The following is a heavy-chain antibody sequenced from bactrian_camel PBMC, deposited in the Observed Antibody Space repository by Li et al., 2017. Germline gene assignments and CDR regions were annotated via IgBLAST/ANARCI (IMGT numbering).Heavy chain of an antibody. Sequence: DVQLVESGGGSVQAGGSRTLSCVGPMIAAKGYCLGWFRQIPGKEREGLATIDRDHSTSYADSVKGRFAVSLNSAKNTLYLHMNSLKPDDTAMYVCAVADSAGDCYSASEYNYWGQGTQVTVS. J-gene: IGHJ4*01. CDR3: AVADSAGDCYSASEYNY. V-gene: IGHV3S67*01. D-gene: IGHD2*01. CDR1: MIAAKGYC. CDR2: IDRDHST.